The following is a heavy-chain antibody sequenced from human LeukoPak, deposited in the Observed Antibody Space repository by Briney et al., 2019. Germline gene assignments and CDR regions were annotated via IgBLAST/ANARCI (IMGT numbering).Heavy chain of an antibody. J-gene: IGHJ3*02. CDR1: GFTFSSYE. D-gene: IGHD6-19*01. V-gene: IGHV3-48*03. CDR2: ISSSGSTI. CDR3: ARDLDIAVAGTSEAFDI. Sequence: TGGSLRLSCAASGFTFSSYEMNWVRQAPGKGLEWVSYISSSGSTIYYADSVKGRFTISRDNAKNSLYLQINSLRAEDTAVYYCARDLDIAVAGTSEAFDIWGQGTMVTVSS.